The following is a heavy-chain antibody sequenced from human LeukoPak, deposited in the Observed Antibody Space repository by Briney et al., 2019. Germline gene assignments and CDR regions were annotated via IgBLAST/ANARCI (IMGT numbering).Heavy chain of an antibody. Sequence: PGGSLRLSCAASGLTVRSTYMSWVRQAPGKGLQWVSVIYSGGSTYYADSVKGRFTISRDNSKNTLYLQMNSLRGEDTAVYYCVRPPYGGVDYWGQGTLVTVSP. D-gene: IGHD4-23*01. CDR1: GLTVRSTY. J-gene: IGHJ4*02. CDR2: IYSGGST. CDR3: VRPPYGGVDY. V-gene: IGHV3-66*04.